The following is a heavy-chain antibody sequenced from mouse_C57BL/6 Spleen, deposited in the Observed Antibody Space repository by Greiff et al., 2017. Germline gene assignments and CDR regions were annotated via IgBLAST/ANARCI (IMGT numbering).Heavy chain of an antibody. J-gene: IGHJ3*01. CDR2: IWSGGST. Sequence: QVQLKESGPGLVQPSQSLSITCTVSGFSLTSYGVHWVRQSPGKGLEWLGVIWSGGSTDYNAAFISRLSISKDNSKSQVFFKMNSLQADDTAIYYCARTGYYGSRETWFAYWGQGTLVTVSA. CDR1: GFSLTSYG. CDR3: ARTGYYGSRETWFAY. D-gene: IGHD1-1*01. V-gene: IGHV2-2*01.